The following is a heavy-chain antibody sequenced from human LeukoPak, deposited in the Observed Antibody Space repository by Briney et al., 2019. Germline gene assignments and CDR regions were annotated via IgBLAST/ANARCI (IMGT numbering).Heavy chain of an antibody. D-gene: IGHD6-13*01. J-gene: IGHJ4*02. Sequence: PSETLALTCAVYGGSFRGYYWTWIRQPPGKGLEWIGEINHSGSTHYNPSLKSRVTISEDTSKNQFSLMMTSVTAADTAVYYCARGGSSSSLNHFDYWGQGTLVTVSS. CDR1: GGSFRGYY. CDR3: ARGGSSSSLNHFDY. V-gene: IGHV4-34*01. CDR2: INHSGST.